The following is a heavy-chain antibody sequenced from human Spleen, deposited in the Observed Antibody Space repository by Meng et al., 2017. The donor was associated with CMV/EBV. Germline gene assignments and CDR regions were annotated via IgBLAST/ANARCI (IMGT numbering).Heavy chain of an antibody. CDR2: INSDGSST. Sequence: GGSLRLSCVVSGFPFSDYYISWIRQAPEKGLVWVPRINSDGSSTSYADSVKGRFTISRDNAKNTLYLQMNSLRAEDTAVYYCPKGISSSSEIFDYWGQGTLVTVSS. V-gene: IGHV3-74*01. J-gene: IGHJ4*02. CDR3: PKGISSSSEIFDY. D-gene: IGHD6-6*01. CDR1: GFPFSDYY.